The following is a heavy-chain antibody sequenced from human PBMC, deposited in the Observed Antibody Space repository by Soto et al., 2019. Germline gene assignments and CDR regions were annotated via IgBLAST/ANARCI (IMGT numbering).Heavy chain of an antibody. V-gene: IGHV5-10-1*01. Sequence: ESLTSSFKGSGYSFTSYWIIWVRQMPGKGLEWMGRIDPSNSYTHYSPSFHGHVTISADNSIRTAYLQWSNLRASDTAIYYCAFLDTSLDFDFWGQGTLVTVSS. D-gene: IGHD3-3*02. J-gene: IGHJ4*02. CDR2: IDPSNSYT. CDR1: GYSFTSYW. CDR3: AFLDTSLDFDF.